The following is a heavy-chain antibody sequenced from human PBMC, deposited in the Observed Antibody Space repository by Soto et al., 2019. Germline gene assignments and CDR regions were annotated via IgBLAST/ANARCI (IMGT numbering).Heavy chain of an antibody. V-gene: IGHV1-69*06. CDR1: GFTFNVYG. CDR2: LIPIYDEP. CDR3: ARVRDPHLDHYGLDV. Sequence: QVQLVQSGAEVKNPGSSVRVSCKTSGFTFNVYGIHWVRQAPGQGLAWRGGLIPIYDEPNYAQKFQGRVTITADKSTTTVYLELSSLRSEYTAVYFCARVRDPHLDHYGLDVWGQGTPVTVSS. J-gene: IGHJ6*02.